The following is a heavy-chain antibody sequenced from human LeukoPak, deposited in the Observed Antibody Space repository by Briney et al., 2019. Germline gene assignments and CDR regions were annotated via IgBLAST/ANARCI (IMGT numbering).Heavy chain of an antibody. CDR1: RYTFTDYY. J-gene: IGHJ3*01. Sequence: GASVKVSCKASRYTFTDYYIHWVRQAPGQGLEWMGWIFPSSGGTKYAQKFQGRVTMTRDTSINTAYMELSSLTSDDTAVYYCARDLPGDGYNSAYDVWGQGTKVTVSS. V-gene: IGHV1-2*02. CDR2: IFPSSGGT. CDR3: ARDLPGDGYNSAYDV. D-gene: IGHD5-24*01.